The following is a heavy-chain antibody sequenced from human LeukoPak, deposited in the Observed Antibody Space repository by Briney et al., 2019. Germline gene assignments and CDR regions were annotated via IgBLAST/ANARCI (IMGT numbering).Heavy chain of an antibody. Sequence: GGSLRLSCEASGFIFSSYWMSWVRQAPGKGLEWVANIKQDGSEKYYVDSVKGRFTISRDNAKNSLYLQMNSLRAEDTAVYYCARDRAAFKYFQHWGQGTLVTVSS. CDR1: GFIFSSYW. D-gene: IGHD2-15*01. J-gene: IGHJ1*01. CDR2: IKQDGSEK. V-gene: IGHV3-7*01. CDR3: ARDRAAFKYFQH.